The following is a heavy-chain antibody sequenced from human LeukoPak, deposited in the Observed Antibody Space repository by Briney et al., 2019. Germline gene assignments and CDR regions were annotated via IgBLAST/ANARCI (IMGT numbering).Heavy chain of an antibody. CDR1: GYTFSGYY. J-gene: IGHJ4*02. V-gene: IGHV1-2*02. Sequence: GASVKVSCKASGYTFSGYYMHWVRQAPGQGLEWMGWINPNSGGTNYAQKLQGRVTMTTDTSTSTAYMELRSLRSDDTAVYYCARDYDILTGQGGYWGQGTLVTVSS. CDR3: ARDYDILTGQGGY. D-gene: IGHD3-9*01. CDR2: INPNSGGT.